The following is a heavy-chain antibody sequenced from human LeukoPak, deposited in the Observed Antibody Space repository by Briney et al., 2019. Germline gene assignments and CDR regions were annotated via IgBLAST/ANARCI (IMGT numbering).Heavy chain of an antibody. CDR3: AKGYYDSSGFDY. V-gene: IGHV3-30*18. Sequence: PGRSLRLSCAASGFTFSSYGMHWVRQAPGKGLEWVAVISYDGGNKYYADSVKGRFTISRDNSKNTLYLQMNSLRAEDTAVYYCAKGYYDSSGFDYWGQGTLVTVSS. CDR2: ISYDGGNK. CDR1: GFTFSSYG. J-gene: IGHJ4*02. D-gene: IGHD3-22*01.